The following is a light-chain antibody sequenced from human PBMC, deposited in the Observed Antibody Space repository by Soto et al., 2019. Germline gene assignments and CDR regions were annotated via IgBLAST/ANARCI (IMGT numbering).Light chain of an antibody. CDR3: SSYTSSSTLYV. CDR2: EVS. CDR1: SSDVGGYNY. V-gene: IGLV2-14*01. Sequence: QSSLTEPASVSGSPGQSITISCTGTSSDVGGYNYVSWYQQHPGKAPKLMIFEVSSRPSGVSYRFSGSKSGNTASLTISGLQAEDEADYYCSSYTSSSTLYVFGSGTKVTGL. J-gene: IGLJ1*01.